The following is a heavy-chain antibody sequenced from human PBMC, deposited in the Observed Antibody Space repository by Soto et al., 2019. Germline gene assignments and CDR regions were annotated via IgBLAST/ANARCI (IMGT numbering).Heavy chain of an antibody. CDR1: EGTFNSYA. V-gene: IGHV1-69*01. J-gene: IGHJ4*02. CDR2: IIPYYNTL. D-gene: IGHD6-13*01. CDR3: ASGASRWYPYFFDS. Sequence: QAQVVQSGAEVRKPGSSVKLSCKASEGTFNSYAIAWVRQAPGQGLEWMGGIIPYYNTLNYAQKFQDRVTITADDSTNTVHMELSSLRSDDTAVYFCASGASRWYPYFFDSWAQGNLVTVSS.